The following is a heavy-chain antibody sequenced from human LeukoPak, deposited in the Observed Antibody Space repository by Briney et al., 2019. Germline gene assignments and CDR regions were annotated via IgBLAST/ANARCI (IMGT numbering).Heavy chain of an antibody. CDR3: ARGLTADS. J-gene: IGHJ4*02. CDR2: VYDTGTT. Sequence: KPSETLSLTCTVSGGSMSSYYWSWIRQPPGRGLEWIGYVYDTGTTNYNPSLSSRVTISLDTSKNLFSLKLTSVTAADTAAYYCARGLTADSWGQGTLVTVSS. V-gene: IGHV4-59*01. D-gene: IGHD5-18*01. CDR1: GGSMSSYY.